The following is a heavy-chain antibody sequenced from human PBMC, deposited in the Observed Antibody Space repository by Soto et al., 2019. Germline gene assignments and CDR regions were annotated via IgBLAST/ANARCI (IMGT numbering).Heavy chain of an antibody. D-gene: IGHD6-13*01. CDR3: ARDRGTDGYSSSWDAFDI. V-gene: IGHV1-2*04. J-gene: IGHJ3*02. CDR2: INPNSGGT. CDR1: GYTFTGYY. Sequence: ASVKVSCKAAGYTFTGYYMHWVRQAPGQGLEWMGWINPNSGGTNYAQKFQGWVTMTRDTSISTAYMELSRLRSDDTAVYYCARDRGTDGYSSSWDAFDIWGQGTMVTVSS.